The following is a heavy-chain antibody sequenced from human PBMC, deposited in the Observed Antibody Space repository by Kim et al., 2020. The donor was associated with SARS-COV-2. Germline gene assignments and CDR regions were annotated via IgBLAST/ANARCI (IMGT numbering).Heavy chain of an antibody. Sequence: GGSLRLSCAASGFTFSSYEMNWVRQAPGKGLEWVSYISSSGSTIYYADSVKGRFTISRDNAKNSLYLQMNSLRAEDTAVYYCASDILTGYYREYYFDYWGQGTLVTVSS. J-gene: IGHJ4*02. V-gene: IGHV3-48*03. CDR3: ASDILTGYYREYYFDY. CDR1: GFTFSSYE. D-gene: IGHD3-9*01. CDR2: ISSSGSTI.